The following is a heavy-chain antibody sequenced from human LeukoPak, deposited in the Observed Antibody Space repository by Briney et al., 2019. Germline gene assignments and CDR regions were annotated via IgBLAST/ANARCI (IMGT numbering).Heavy chain of an antibody. D-gene: IGHD3-22*01. CDR3: ARVGDYYDTSGYYYSHDN. CDR2: IYYSGTT. V-gene: IGHV4-59*01. J-gene: IGHJ4*02. CDR1: GGSISSYY. Sequence: SGTLSLTCTVSGGSISSYYWSWIRQPPGKGLEWIGYIYYSGTTKYNPSLKSRVTISVDTSKNQFSLKLSSVTAADTAVYYCARVGDYYDTSGYYYSHDNWGQGTLVTVSS.